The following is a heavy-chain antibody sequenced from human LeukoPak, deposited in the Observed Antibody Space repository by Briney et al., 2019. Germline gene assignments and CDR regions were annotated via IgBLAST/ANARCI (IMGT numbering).Heavy chain of an antibody. CDR1: GFTFSSYA. CDR2: LSGSGGNA. V-gene: IGHV3-23*01. Sequence: PGGSLRLSCAASGFTFSSYAMSWVRQAPGKGLEWVSTLSGSGGNAHYADSVKGRFTISRDNSKNTLYLQMNSLRAEDTAVYYCAKEPSGYDYPYYFDYWGQGTLVTVSS. D-gene: IGHD5-12*01. CDR3: AKEPSGYDYPYYFDY. J-gene: IGHJ4*02.